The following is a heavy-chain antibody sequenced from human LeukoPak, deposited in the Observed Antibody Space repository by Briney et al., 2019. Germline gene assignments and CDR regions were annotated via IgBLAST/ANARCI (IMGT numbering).Heavy chain of an antibody. CDR2: IFYSGTT. V-gene: IGHV4-59*08. D-gene: IGHD2-15*01. CDR1: GGSIRSYY. CDR3: ARTYCGGGSCHFDY. J-gene: IGHJ4*02. Sequence: PSETLSLTCTVSGGSIRSYYWSWIRQPPGKGLEWVGYIFYSGTTDSNPSLKSRVTISVDTSKNQFSLKLSSVTAADTAVYYCARTYCGGGSCHFDYWGQGTLVTVSS.